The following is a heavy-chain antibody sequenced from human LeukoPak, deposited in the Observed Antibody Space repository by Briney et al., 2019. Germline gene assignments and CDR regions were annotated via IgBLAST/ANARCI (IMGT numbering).Heavy chain of an antibody. J-gene: IGHJ5*02. CDR3: GKGPGYSVYDNLPHH. V-gene: IGHV3-30*18. Sequence: GRSLRLSCAASGFTFSSYGMHWVRQAPGKGLEWVAVIPYDGSNKYYADSVKGRFTISRDNSKNTLYLQMNSLRAEDTAVYFCGKGPGYSVYDNLPHHWGQGTLVTVSS. CDR1: GFTFSSYG. CDR2: IPYDGSNK. D-gene: IGHD5/OR15-5a*01.